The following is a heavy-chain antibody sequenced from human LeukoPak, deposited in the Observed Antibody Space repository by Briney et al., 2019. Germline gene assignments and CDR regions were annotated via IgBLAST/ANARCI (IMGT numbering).Heavy chain of an antibody. D-gene: IGHD5-12*01. CDR2: IYYSGST. V-gene: IGHV4-39*01. CDR3: ARAGYSGYDFFDY. J-gene: IGHJ4*02. CDR1: GGSVSSGSYY. Sequence: SSETLSLTCTVSGGSVSSGSYYWGWIRQPPGKGLEWIGSIYYSGSTYYNPSLKSRVTISVDTSKNQFSLKLSSVTAADTAVYYCARAGYSGYDFFDYWGQGTLVTVSS.